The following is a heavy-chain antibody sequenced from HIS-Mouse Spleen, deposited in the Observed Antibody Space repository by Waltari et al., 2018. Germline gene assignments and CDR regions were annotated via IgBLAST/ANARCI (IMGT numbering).Heavy chain of an antibody. CDR1: GGSISSRRYY. CDR3: ARKRTASGWFDP. D-gene: IGHD2-21*02. Sequence: QLQLQASGPGLVKPSETLSLTCTFSGGSISSRRYYWGWLRQPPGKGLEWIGSIYYSGSTYYNPSLKSRVTISVDTSKNQFSLKLSSVTAADTAVYYCARKRTASGWFDPWGQGTLVTVSS. CDR2: IYYSGST. J-gene: IGHJ5*02. V-gene: IGHV4-39*01.